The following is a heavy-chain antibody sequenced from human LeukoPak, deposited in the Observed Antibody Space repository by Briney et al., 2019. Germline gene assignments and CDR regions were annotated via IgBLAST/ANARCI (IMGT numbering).Heavy chain of an antibody. V-gene: IGHV1-24*01. CDR3: ATLGILTGYLDY. D-gene: IGHD3-9*01. CDR1: GYTLTELS. Sequence: ASVKVSCKVSGYTLTELSMHWVRQAPGKGLEWMGGFDPEDGETIYAQKFQGRVTMTEDTSTDTAYMELSSLRSEDTAVYYCATLGILTGYLDYWGQGTLVTVSS. CDR2: FDPEDGET. J-gene: IGHJ4*02.